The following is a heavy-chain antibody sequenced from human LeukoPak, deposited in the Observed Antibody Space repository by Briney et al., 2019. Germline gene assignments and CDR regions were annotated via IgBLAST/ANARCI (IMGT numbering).Heavy chain of an antibody. Sequence: SQTLSPTCTVSGGSISSGSYYWSWIRQPAGKGLEWIGRIYTSGSTNYNPSLKSRVTISVDTSENQFSLKLSSVTAADTAVYYCARGAYGSAPIDYWGQGTLVTVSS. D-gene: IGHD3-10*01. CDR3: ARGAYGSAPIDY. CDR1: GGSISSGSYY. CDR2: IYTSGST. V-gene: IGHV4-61*02. J-gene: IGHJ4*02.